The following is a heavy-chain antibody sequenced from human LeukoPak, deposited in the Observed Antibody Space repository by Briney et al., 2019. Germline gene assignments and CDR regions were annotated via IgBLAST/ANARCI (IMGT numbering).Heavy chain of an antibody. CDR3: ARSLHDYGGNSQEYYFDY. CDR2: INPNTGGT. CDR1: GYTFTGYY. Sequence: GASVKVSCKASGYTFTGYYMHWVRQAPGQGLEWMGRINPNTGGTNYAQKFQGRVTMTRDTSTSTVYMELSSLRSEDTAVYYCARSLHDYGGNSQEYYFDYWGQGTLVTVSS. J-gene: IGHJ4*02. D-gene: IGHD4-23*01. V-gene: IGHV1-2*06.